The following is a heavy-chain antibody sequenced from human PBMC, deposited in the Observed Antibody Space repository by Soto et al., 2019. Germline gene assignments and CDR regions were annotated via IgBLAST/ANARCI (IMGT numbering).Heavy chain of an antibody. D-gene: IGHD5-18*01. CDR3: AHTTWIQLWSHFDY. Sequence: QITLKESGPTLVKPTQTLTLTCTFSGFSLSTSGVGVGWIRHPPGKALEWLALIYWDDDKRYSPSLKSRLTITKDTSNNQVVLTVANMDPVDTATDYCAHTTWIQLWSHFDYWGQGTLVTVSS. V-gene: IGHV2-5*02. J-gene: IGHJ4*02. CDR2: IYWDDDK. CDR1: GFSLSTSGVG.